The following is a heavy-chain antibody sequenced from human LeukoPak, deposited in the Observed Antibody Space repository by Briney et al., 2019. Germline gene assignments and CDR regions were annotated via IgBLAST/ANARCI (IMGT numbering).Heavy chain of an antibody. D-gene: IGHD2-8*01. CDR2: VKSGADNYAT. J-gene: IGHJ4*02. V-gene: IGHV3-73*01. Sequence: PGGSLKLSCSASGFAFSGSAIHWVRQASGKGLEWVGRVKSGADNYATAFAASMKGRFAISRDDSKNTAYLQMNSLGTEDTAVYYCTRLPTYCGNGACYFDYWGRGTLVTVSS. CDR1: GFAFSGSA. CDR3: TRLPTYCGNGACYFDY.